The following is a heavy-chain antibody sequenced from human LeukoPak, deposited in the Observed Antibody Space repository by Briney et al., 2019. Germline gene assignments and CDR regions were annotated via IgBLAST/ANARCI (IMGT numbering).Heavy chain of an antibody. J-gene: IGHJ3*02. Sequence: SQTLSLTCALSGDSVSSNSAAWNWIRQSPSRGLEWLGRTYYRSKWYNDYATSVKRRISINPDTSKNQFSLHLNSVTPEDTAVYYCVRDCGYGLDALDIWGQGTLVTVSS. V-gene: IGHV6-1*01. CDR1: GDSVSSNSAA. CDR2: TYYRSKWYN. CDR3: VRDCGYGLDALDI. D-gene: IGHD5-12*01.